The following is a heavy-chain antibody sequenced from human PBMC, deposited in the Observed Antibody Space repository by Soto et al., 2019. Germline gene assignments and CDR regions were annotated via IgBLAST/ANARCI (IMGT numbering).Heavy chain of an antibody. J-gene: IGHJ4*02. V-gene: IGHV4-39*01. CDR2: IYHSGRT. D-gene: IGHD2-21*02. CDR3: ARQRTTVVTQAYFDY. Sequence: SETLALTCMVSGESISSSSYYWGWIRQPPGKGLEWIGSIYHSGRTYYNPSLKSRVSISIDTSKNQFSLKLSSVTAADTALYYCARQRTTVVTQAYFDYWGQGALVTVSS. CDR1: GESISSSSYY.